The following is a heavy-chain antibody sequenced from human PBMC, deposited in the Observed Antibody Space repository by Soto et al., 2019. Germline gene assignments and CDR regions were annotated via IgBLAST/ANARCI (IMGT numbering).Heavy chain of an antibody. J-gene: IGHJ4*02. Sequence: QVHLVESGGGVVQPGRSLRLSCAASGFTFSSYAMHWVRQAPGKGLEWVAVISYDGTNKYYADSLKGRFTISRDNSKNTLYLQINTLRDEDTAVYYCPRDRGEYYFGDWGQGTLVTVSS. CDR1: GFTFSSYA. D-gene: IGHD3-16*01. CDR2: ISYDGTNK. V-gene: IGHV3-30*04. CDR3: PRDRGEYYFGD.